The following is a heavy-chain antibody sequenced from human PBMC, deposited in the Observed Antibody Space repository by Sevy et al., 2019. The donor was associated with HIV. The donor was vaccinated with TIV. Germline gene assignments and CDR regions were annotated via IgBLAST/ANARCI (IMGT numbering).Heavy chain of an antibody. V-gene: IGHV3-30*18. CDR3: AKDRYFNCGYTDH. Sequence: GGSLRLSCAGSGFRFSDYGMHWVRQAPGKGLEWVAFISDNGSKKYLADSMKGRSTISRDNSKDIVFLQVHSLRGEDTAIYYCAKDRYFNCGYTDHWGQGTLVTVSS. CDR2: ISDNGSKK. J-gene: IGHJ4*02. D-gene: IGHD6-13*01. CDR1: GFRFSDYG.